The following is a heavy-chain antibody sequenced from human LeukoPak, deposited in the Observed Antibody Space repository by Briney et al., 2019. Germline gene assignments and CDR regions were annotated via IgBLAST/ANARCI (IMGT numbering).Heavy chain of an antibody. V-gene: IGHV1-8*01. CDR2: MSPNSGNT. CDR1: RYTFSNYD. CDR3: ARGSYSSSWYGRRPYPFDY. J-gene: IGHJ4*02. D-gene: IGHD6-13*01. Sequence: VASVKVSCKASRYTFSNYDINWVRQAPGQGLEWMGWMSPNSGNTGYAQKFQGRVTMTRNTSISTAYMELSSLRSEDTAVYYCARGSYSSSWYGRRPYPFDYWGQGTLVTVSS.